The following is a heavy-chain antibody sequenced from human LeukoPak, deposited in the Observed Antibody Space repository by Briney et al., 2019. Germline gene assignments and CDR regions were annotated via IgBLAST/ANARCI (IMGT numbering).Heavy chain of an antibody. J-gene: IGHJ6*03. CDR3: ARQGCSSTSCYAYYYYYIDV. V-gene: IGHV4-4*07. CDR2: IYSSGYT. D-gene: IGHD2-2*01. Sequence: SETLSLTCTVSGGSISSNYWTWIRQPAGKGLEWIGRIYSSGYTKYNPSLKTRLTMSVDTSENQFSLKLRSVTAPETAVYYCARQGCSSTSCYAYYYYYIDVWGKGTTVTLSS. CDR1: GGSISSNY.